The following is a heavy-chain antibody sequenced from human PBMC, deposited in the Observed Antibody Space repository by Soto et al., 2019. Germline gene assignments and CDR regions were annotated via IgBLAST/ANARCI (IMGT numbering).Heavy chain of an antibody. CDR3: AKAGGAPSSIAARTTRYGMDV. V-gene: IGHV3-23*01. J-gene: IGHJ6*02. CDR1: GFPPGFTFSSFA. CDR2: ISGSGGST. D-gene: IGHD6-6*01. Sequence: PGGSLRLSCAASGFPPGFTFSSFAMSWVRQVPGRGLEWVSAISGSGGSTYYADSVKGRFTISRDNSKNTLYLQMNSLRAEDTAVYYCAKAGGAPSSIAARTTRYGMDVWGQGTTVTVSS.